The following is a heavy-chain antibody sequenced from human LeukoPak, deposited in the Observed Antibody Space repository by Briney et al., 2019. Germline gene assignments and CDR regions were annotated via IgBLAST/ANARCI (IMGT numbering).Heavy chain of an antibody. Sequence: GGSLRLSCAASGFTFSSYSMNWVRQAPGKGLERVSSISSSSSYIYYADSVKGRFTISRDNAKNSLYLQMNSLRAEDTAVYYCARDKEYYYDSSGWGYFDYWGQGTLVTVSS. V-gene: IGHV3-21*01. J-gene: IGHJ4*02. CDR1: GFTFSSYS. CDR2: ISSSSSYI. D-gene: IGHD3-22*01. CDR3: ARDKEYYYDSSGWGYFDY.